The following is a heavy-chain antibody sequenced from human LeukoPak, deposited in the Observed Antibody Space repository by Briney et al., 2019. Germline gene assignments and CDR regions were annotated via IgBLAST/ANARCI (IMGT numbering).Heavy chain of an antibody. CDR3: AKDPFGYSRSSPGDY. Sequence: GRSLRLSCASTGFTFSGYGMHWVSQALGKGLQWVAFISHDGSIKYYADSVKGRFTISRDNSKNTLYLQMNSLRPDDTAIYFCAKDPFGYSRSSPGDYWGQGTLVTVSS. CDR1: GFTFSGYG. D-gene: IGHD3-16*01. J-gene: IGHJ4*02. V-gene: IGHV3-30*18. CDR2: ISHDGSIK.